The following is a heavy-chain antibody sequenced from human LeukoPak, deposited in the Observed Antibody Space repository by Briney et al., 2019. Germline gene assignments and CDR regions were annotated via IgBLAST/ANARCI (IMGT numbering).Heavy chain of an antibody. CDR1: GFTFSSYA. CDR2: ISGSGGST. Sequence: PGGSLRLSCAASGFTFSSYAMSWVHQAPGKGLEWVSAISGSGGSTYYADSVKGRFTISRDNSKNTLYLQMNSLRAEDTAVYYCAIAQWLTHGWGFDYWGQGTLVTVSS. J-gene: IGHJ4*02. V-gene: IGHV3-23*01. CDR3: AIAQWLTHGWGFDY. D-gene: IGHD6-19*01.